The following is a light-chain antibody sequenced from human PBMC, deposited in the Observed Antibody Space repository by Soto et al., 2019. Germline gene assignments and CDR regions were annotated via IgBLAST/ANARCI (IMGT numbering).Light chain of an antibody. CDR2: GAF. V-gene: IGKV3-15*01. CDR3: QHYNNWPPKYT. J-gene: IGKJ2*01. Sequence: EIVMTQSPATLSVSPGERATLSCRASQSVSSNLAWYQQKPGQAPRLLIYGAFTRATGIPARFSGSGSGTEFTLTISSLQSEDSAVYYCQHYNNWPPKYTFGQGTKLEIK. CDR1: QSVSSN.